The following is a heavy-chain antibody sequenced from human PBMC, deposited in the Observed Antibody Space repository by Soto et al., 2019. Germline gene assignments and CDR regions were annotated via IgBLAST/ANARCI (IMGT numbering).Heavy chain of an antibody. Sequence: EVQLVESGGGLVQPGGSLRLSCAGSGFTFNSHEMTWVRQAPGKGLEWISSISSSGGSIYYADSVKGRFTVSRDNAKNSLYLQMNSLRAEDTAVYYCARSWGLYCSSSRCYSTWFDPWGRGTLVTVSS. D-gene: IGHD2-2*02. V-gene: IGHV3-48*03. CDR2: ISSSGGSI. CDR1: GFTFNSHE. CDR3: ARSWGLYCSSSRCYSTWFDP. J-gene: IGHJ5*02.